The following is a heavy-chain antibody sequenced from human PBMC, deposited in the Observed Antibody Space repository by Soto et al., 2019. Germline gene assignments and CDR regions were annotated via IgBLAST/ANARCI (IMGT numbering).Heavy chain of an antibody. J-gene: IGHJ3*02. CDR1: GGSLSDYF. V-gene: IGHV4-34*01. CDR2: INHLGSI. Sequence: SETLSLTCVVSGGSLSDYFWSWIRQPPGMALEWIGEINHLGSINYNPSLKSRITIDPDTSKNQFSLHLNSVTPEDTAVYYCARDPNSNGWINAFDTWGLGTLVTVSS. D-gene: IGHD6-19*01. CDR3: ARDPNSNGWINAFDT.